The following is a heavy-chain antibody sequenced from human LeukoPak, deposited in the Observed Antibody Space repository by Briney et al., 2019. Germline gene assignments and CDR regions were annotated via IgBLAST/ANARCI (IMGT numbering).Heavy chain of an antibody. CDR1: GGSFSGYY. CDR2: INHSGST. J-gene: IGHJ6*03. V-gene: IGHV4-34*01. D-gene: IGHD5-18*01. CDR3: ARGVGYSYGYRTYYYYYMDV. Sequence: PSETLSLTCAVYGGSFSGYYWSWIRQPPGKGLEWIGEINHSGSTNYNPSLKSRVTISVDTSKNQFSLKLSSVTAADTAVYYCARGVGYSYGYRTYYYYYMDVWGKGTTVTLSS.